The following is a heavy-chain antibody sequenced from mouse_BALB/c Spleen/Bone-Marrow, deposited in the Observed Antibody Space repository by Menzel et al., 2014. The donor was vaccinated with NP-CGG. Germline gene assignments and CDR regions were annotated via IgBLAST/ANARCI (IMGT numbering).Heavy chain of an antibody. CDR1: GFAFSSYD. CDR3: ARQILRGFGY. J-gene: IGHJ3*02. D-gene: IGHD1-1*01. V-gene: IGHV5-12-1*01. Sequence: EVKLMESGGGLVKPGGSLKLSCAASGFAFSSYDMSWVRQTPEKRLEWVAYISSGGGSTYYADTVKGRFTISRDNAKNTLYLQMSSLMSEDTAMYYCARQILRGFGYWGQGTPVTVSA. CDR2: ISSGGGST.